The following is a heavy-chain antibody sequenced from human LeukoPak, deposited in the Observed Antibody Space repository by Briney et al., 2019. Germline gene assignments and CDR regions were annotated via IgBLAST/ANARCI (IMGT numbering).Heavy chain of an antibody. V-gene: IGHV3-64D*09. J-gene: IGHJ4*02. CDR1: GFTFSSYA. D-gene: IGHD2-2*01. Sequence: QPGGSLRLSCSASGFTFSSYAMHWVRQAPGKGLEYVSAISSNGGSTYYADSVKGRFTISRDNSKNTLYLQMSSLRAEDTAMYHCARSIGVPAADYWGQGTLVTVSS. CDR2: ISSNGGST. CDR3: ARSIGVPAADY.